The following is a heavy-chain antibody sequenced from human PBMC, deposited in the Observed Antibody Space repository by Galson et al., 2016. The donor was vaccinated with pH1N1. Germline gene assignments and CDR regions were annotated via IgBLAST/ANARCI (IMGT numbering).Heavy chain of an antibody. CDR2: MNQDGNKK. CDR1: GFTLSSYW. D-gene: IGHD2/OR15-2a*01. V-gene: IGHV3-7*01. J-gene: IGHJ5*02. CDR3: ARDSEYYRWYYFDP. Sequence: SLRLSCAASGFTLSSYWMSWVRQAPGKGLEWVANMNQDGNKKYFVASVKGRFTVSRDNAKNSLYLQMTSLRAEDTAVYYCARDSEYYRWYYFDPWGQGALVTVSS.